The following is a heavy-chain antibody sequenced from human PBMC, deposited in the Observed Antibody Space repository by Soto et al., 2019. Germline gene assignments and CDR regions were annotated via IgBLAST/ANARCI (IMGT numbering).Heavy chain of an antibody. Sequence: QVQLVESGGGVVQPGRSLRLSCAASGFTFSSYGMHWVRQAPGKGLEWVAVIWYDGSNKYYADSVKGRFTISRDNSKNTLYLQMNSLRAEDTAVYYCARDGSGSGSPADYWGQGTLVTVSS. CDR1: GFTFSSYG. CDR3: ARDGSGSGSPADY. V-gene: IGHV3-33*01. D-gene: IGHD3-10*01. CDR2: IWYDGSNK. J-gene: IGHJ4*02.